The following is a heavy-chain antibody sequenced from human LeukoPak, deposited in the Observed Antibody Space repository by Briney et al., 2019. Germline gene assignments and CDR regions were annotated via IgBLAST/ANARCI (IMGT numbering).Heavy chain of an antibody. J-gene: IGHJ4*02. CDR1: GGSISSYY. Sequence: SETLSLTCTVSGGSISSYYWSWIRQPPGEGLEWIGYIYYSGGTNYNPSLKSRVTISVDTSKNQFSLKLSSVTAADTAVYYCARVWGRDPTGIVDYWGQGTLVTVSS. CDR3: ARVWGRDPTGIVDY. V-gene: IGHV4-59*01. D-gene: IGHD5-24*01. CDR2: IYYSGGT.